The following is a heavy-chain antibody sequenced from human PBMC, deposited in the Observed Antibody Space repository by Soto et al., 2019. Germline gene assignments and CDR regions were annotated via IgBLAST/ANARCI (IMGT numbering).Heavy chain of an antibody. CDR2: IYHSGTT. CDR1: SGSIISNNW. CDR3: ATGGSYCSTAGCLYWYLDL. Sequence: QVHLQESGPGLVKASGTLSLTCAVSSGSIISNNWWSWVRQPPGKGLEWIGEIYHSGTTNYNPSLNSRVTVSVVTSKIQFSLTLNSVTVADTAVYYCATGGSYCSTAGCLYWYLDLWGRGPLVSVSS. J-gene: IGHJ2*01. D-gene: IGHD3-16*01. V-gene: IGHV4-4*02.